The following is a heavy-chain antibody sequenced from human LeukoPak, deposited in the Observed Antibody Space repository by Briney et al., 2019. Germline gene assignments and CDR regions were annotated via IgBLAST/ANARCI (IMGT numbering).Heavy chain of an antibody. Sequence: GRSLRLSCAASGFTFSSYAMHWVRQAPGKGLEWVAVISYDGSNKYYADSVKGRFTISRDNSKNTLYLQMNSLRAEDTAVYYCASFTVTSAFDYWGQGALVTVSS. CDR1: GFTFSSYA. D-gene: IGHD4-17*01. CDR2: ISYDGSNK. CDR3: ASFTVTSAFDY. J-gene: IGHJ4*02. V-gene: IGHV3-30-3*01.